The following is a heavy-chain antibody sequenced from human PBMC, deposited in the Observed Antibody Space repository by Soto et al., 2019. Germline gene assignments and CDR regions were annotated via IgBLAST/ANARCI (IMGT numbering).Heavy chain of an antibody. J-gene: IGHJ4*02. Sequence: QVQLVQSGAEVKKPGASVKVSCKASGYTFTSYGISWVRQAPGQGLEWMGWISAYKGNTNNAQKLQGRVTMTTDTSTSTAYMELRSLRSDDTAVYYCIVVVVAATRDYFDYWGQGTLVTVSS. D-gene: IGHD2-15*01. CDR2: ISAYKGNT. CDR1: GYTFTSYG. CDR3: IVVVVAATRDYFDY. V-gene: IGHV1-18*01.